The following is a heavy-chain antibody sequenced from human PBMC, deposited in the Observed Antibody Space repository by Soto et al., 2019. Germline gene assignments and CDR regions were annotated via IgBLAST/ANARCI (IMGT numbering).Heavy chain of an antibody. D-gene: IGHD2-21*02. CDR2: IYPPDSDV. V-gene: IGHV5-51*01. CDR3: ARLAVTSSTHFDY. J-gene: IGHJ4*02. CDR1: GYSFNNYR. Sequence: PGESLKISCKGSGYSFNNYRIGWVRQKPGEGLELMGIIYPPDSDVRYSPSFQGQVTISVDKSISTAYVQWSSLKASDTAIYYCARLAVTSSTHFDYWGQGTPVTVSS.